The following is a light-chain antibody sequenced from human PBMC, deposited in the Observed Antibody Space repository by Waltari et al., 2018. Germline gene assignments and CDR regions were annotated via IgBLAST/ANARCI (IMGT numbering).Light chain of an antibody. Sequence: QLVLTQSPSASASLGASVKLTCTLSSAHITNVIALHQQQPGKGPRFLMKVNSDGSHRKGADIPDRFSGSGSGPERYLTISSLQSEDEADYYCETGGHGTWVFGGGTKLTVL. CDR3: ETGGHGTWV. CDR1: SAHITNV. J-gene: IGLJ3*02. V-gene: IGLV4-69*01. CDR2: VNSDGSH.